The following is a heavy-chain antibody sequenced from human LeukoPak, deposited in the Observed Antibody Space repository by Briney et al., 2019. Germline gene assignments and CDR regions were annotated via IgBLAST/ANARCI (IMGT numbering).Heavy chain of an antibody. CDR2: ISPSSSAI. J-gene: IGHJ4*02. CDR3: ARNALMDY. CDR1: GFTFSSYT. V-gene: IGHV3-48*04. D-gene: IGHD2-8*01. Sequence: PGGSLRLSCAASGFTFSSYTMDWVRQAPGKGLEWVSYISPSSSAIYYAESVKGRFTISRDNAKNSLYLQMNSLRAEDSAVYYCARNALMDYWGQGTLVTVSS.